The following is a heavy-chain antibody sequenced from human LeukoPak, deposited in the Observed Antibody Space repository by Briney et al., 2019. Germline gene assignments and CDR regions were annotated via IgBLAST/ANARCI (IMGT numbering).Heavy chain of an antibody. Sequence: CLTLSCSVSGFTFSTDPIHWVRQPRARGVEYVSAINSNGDNTYYACSVKSKLTISRDNSKNTLYLQMSSLRPDDTAVYFCVRVAGYWGQGTLVTVSS. J-gene: IGHJ4*02. CDR1: GFTFSTDP. V-gene: IGHV3-64D*06. CDR3: VRVAGY. CDR2: INSNGDNT.